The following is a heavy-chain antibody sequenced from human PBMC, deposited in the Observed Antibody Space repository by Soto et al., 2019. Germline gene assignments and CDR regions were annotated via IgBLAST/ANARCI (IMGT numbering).Heavy chain of an antibody. CDR2: IKQDGSEK. V-gene: IGHV3-7*03. J-gene: IGHJ3*02. CDR1: GFTVSSYW. Sequence: GGSVRLSCAASGFTVSSYWRSWVRQAPGKGLEWVAKIKQDGSEKFYVNSVEGRFTISRDSTKNSLYLQMNSLRAADTAVYYCARDGTDDAFDIWGQGTMVTVSS. CDR3: ARDGTDDAFDI.